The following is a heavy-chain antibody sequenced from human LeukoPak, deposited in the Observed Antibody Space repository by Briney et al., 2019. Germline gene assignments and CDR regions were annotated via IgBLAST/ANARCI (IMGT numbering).Heavy chain of an antibody. D-gene: IGHD1-26*01. Sequence: GGSLRLSCAASGFTFSSYAMSWVRQAPGKGREWVSAISGSGGSTYYADSGKGRFTISRDNSKNTLYLQMNSLRAEDTAVYYCAKDHEGATSFDYWGQGTLVTVSS. CDR2: ISGSGGST. CDR1: GFTFSSYA. V-gene: IGHV3-23*01. J-gene: IGHJ4*02. CDR3: AKDHEGATSFDY.